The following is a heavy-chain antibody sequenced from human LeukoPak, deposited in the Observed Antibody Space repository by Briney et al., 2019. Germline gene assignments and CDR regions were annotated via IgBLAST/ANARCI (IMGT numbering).Heavy chain of an antibody. J-gene: IGHJ4*02. D-gene: IGHD3-22*01. CDR3: ARVDSSGYYFDY. CDR2: IWYDGSNK. Sequence: GRSLRLSCAASGFTFSSYGLHWVRQAPGKGLEWVAVIWYDGSNKYYADSVKGRFTISRDSSKNTLYLQMNSLRAEDTAVYYCARVDSSGYYFDYWGQGTLVTVSS. V-gene: IGHV3-33*08. CDR1: GFTFSSYG.